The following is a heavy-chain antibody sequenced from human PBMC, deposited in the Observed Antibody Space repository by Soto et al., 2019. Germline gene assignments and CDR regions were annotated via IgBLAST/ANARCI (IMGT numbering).Heavy chain of an antibody. Sequence: GGSLRLSCAASGFTFRTYVMSWVRQAPGKGLEWVSCITGNTGTTDHAESVKGRFSISRDNSKSTLFLQMNSLRVEDTAVYFCAKGQGESCYTPADTWGLGTLVTVSS. D-gene: IGHD2-2*02. CDR2: ITGNTGTT. CDR3: AKGQGESCYTPADT. V-gene: IGHV3-23*01. J-gene: IGHJ5*02. CDR1: GFTFRTYV.